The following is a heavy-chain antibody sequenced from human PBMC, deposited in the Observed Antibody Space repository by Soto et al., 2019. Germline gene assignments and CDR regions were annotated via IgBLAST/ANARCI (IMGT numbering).Heavy chain of an antibody. CDR1: GFTFSSYG. CDR2: IWYDGSNK. V-gene: IGHV3-33*01. CDR3: ARPGERGAFDI. D-gene: IGHD4-17*01. Sequence: QVQLVESGGGVVQPGRSLRLSCAASGFTFSSYGMHWVRQAPGKGLEWVAVIWYDGSNKYYADSVKGRFTISRDNSKNTLYLQMNSLRAEDTAVYYCARPGERGAFDIWGQGTMVTVSS. J-gene: IGHJ3*02.